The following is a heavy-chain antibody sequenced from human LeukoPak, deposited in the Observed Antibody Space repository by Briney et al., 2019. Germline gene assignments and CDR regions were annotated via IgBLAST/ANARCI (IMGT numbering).Heavy chain of an antibody. CDR2: IIPIFGTA. Sequence: ASVKVSCKASGGTFSSYAISWVRQAPGQGLEWMGGIIPIFGTANYAQKFQGRVTITADESTSTAYMELSSLRSEDTAVYYCARGGALGYCSSTSCLIFDYWGQGTLVTVSS. J-gene: IGHJ4*02. D-gene: IGHD2-2*01. CDR3: ARGGALGYCSSTSCLIFDY. CDR1: GGTFSSYA. V-gene: IGHV1-69*01.